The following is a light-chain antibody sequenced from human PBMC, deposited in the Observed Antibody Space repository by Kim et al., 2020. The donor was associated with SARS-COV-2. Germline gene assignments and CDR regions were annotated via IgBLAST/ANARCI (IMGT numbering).Light chain of an antibody. V-gene: IGKV1-33*01. Sequence: DIQLSQSPSSLSASVGDRITITCQASQDIGNYLNWYQQKPGRAPRLLIYDASDSKTGVPSRFSRNRSETHFTFTISNLQPEDFATYYCQQYEDFPVTFGGGTKVDIK. J-gene: IGKJ4*01. CDR2: DAS. CDR3: QQYEDFPVT. CDR1: QDIGNY.